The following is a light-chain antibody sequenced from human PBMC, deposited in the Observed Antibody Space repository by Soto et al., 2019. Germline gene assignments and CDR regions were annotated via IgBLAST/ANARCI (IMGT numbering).Light chain of an antibody. CDR1: QRVLYSSNNKNY. CDR2: WAS. J-gene: IGKJ4*01. CDR3: QQYYTAPFT. V-gene: IGKV4-1*01. Sequence: DIVMTQSPDSLAVSLGERATINCKSSQRVLYSSNNKNYLAWYQQKPGQPPKLLIYWASTRESGVPDRFSGSGSGTDFTLTISSLLAEDGAVYYCQQYYTAPFTFGGGTKVEIK.